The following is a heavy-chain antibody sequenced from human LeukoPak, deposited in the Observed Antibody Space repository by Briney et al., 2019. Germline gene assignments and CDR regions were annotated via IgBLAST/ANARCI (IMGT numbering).Heavy chain of an antibody. CDR3: ARAVTYYDFWSGYYTNYYYYYYMDV. CDR2: MNPSSGNT. D-gene: IGHD3-3*01. V-gene: IGHV1-8*03. Sequence: ASVKVSCKASGYTFTSYDINWVRQATGQGLEWMGWMNPSSGNTGYAQKFQGRVTITRNTSISTAYMELSSLRSEDTAVYYCARAVTYYDFWSGYYTNYYYYYYMDVWGKGTTVTVSS. J-gene: IGHJ6*03. CDR1: GYTFTSYD.